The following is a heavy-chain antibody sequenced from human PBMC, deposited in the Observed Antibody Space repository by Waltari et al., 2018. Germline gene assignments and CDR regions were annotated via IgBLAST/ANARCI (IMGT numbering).Heavy chain of an antibody. CDR2: ISANNGNT. V-gene: IGHV1-18*01. D-gene: IGHD6-13*01. Sequence: QVHLMQSTAEVKEPGASVKVSCKASGYTFSRVGISWVRQAPGQGLEWMGWISANNGNTHYAQKFQGRVTMTTDTSTTTAYMELRSLTSDDTAVYYCVRDLGSTNWYEYWGQGTLVTVSS. CDR1: GYTFSRVG. J-gene: IGHJ4*02. CDR3: VRDLGSTNWYEY.